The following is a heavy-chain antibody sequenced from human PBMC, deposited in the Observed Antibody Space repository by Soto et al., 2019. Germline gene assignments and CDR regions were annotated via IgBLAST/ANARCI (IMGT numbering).Heavy chain of an antibody. CDR2: IYPGDSDT. CDR1: GYSFTSYW. Sequence: GESLKISCKGSGYSFTSYWIGWVRQMPGKGLEWMGIIYPGDSDTRYSPSFQGQVTISADKSISTAYLQWSSLKASDTAMYYCARLPPARVPAAISSPYYYGMDVWGQGTTVTVSS. D-gene: IGHD2-2*02. J-gene: IGHJ6*02. V-gene: IGHV5-51*01. CDR3: ARLPPARVPAAISSPYYYGMDV.